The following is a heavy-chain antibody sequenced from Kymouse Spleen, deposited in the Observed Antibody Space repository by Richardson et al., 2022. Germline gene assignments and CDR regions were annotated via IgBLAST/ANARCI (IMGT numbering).Heavy chain of an antibody. D-gene: IGHD6-19*01. J-gene: IGHJ3*02. CDR2: IGTAGDT. V-gene: IGHV3-13*01. CDR1: GFTFSSYD. Sequence: EVQLVESGGGLVQPGGSLRLSCAASGFTFSSYDMHWVRQATGKGLEWVSAIGTAGDTYYPGSVKGRFTISRENAKNSLYLQMNSLRAGDTAVYYCARVGYSSGWYDAFDIWGQGTMVTVSS. CDR3: ARVGYSSGWYDAFDI.